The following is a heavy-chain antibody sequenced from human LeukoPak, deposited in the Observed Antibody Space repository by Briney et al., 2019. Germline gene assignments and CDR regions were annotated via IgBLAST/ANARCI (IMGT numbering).Heavy chain of an antibody. D-gene: IGHD5-12*01. CDR2: ISYDGSNK. CDR3: ASTYSGYEDY. V-gene: IGHV3-30-3*01. CDR1: GFTFSSYA. Sequence: PGGPLRLSCAASGFTFSSYAMHWVRQAPGKGLEWVAVISYDGSNKYYADSVKGRFTISRDNSKNTLYLQMNSLRAEDTAVYYCASTYSGYEDYWGQGTLVTVSS. J-gene: IGHJ4*02.